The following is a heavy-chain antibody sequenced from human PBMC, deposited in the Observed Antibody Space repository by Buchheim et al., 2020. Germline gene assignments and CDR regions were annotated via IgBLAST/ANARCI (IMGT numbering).Heavy chain of an antibody. Sequence: QVQLVESGGGVVQPGRSLRLSCAASGFTFSSYGMHWVRQAPGKGLEWVAVIWYDGSNKYYADSVKGRFTISRDNSKNTLYLQMNSLRAEDTAVYYCARDPAYYYDSSGYIDYWGQGTL. CDR3: ARDPAYYYDSSGYIDY. V-gene: IGHV3-33*01. D-gene: IGHD3-22*01. J-gene: IGHJ4*02. CDR1: GFTFSSYG. CDR2: IWYDGSNK.